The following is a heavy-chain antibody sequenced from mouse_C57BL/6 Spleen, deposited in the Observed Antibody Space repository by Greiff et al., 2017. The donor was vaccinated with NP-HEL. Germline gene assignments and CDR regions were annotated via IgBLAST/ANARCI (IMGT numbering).Heavy chain of an antibody. CDR3: ARAYYSNDWYFDV. J-gene: IGHJ1*03. D-gene: IGHD2-5*01. V-gene: IGHV1-53*01. CDR1: GYTFTSYW. CDR2: INPSNGGT. Sequence: QVQLQQPGTELVKPGASVKLSCKASGYTFTSYWMHWVKQRPGQGLEWIGNINPSNGGTNYPEKFKSKATMTVDKSSSNAYMQLSSLTSEDSAVYYCARAYYSNDWYFDVWGTGTTVTVSS.